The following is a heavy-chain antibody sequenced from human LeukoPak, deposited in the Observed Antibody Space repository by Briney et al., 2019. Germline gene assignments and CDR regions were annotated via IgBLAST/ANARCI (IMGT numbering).Heavy chain of an antibody. J-gene: IGHJ4*02. V-gene: IGHV4-59*01. CDR2: IYYSGST. CDR3: ARDGGADSLDY. CDR1: GGSISSYY. D-gene: IGHD2-21*02. Sequence: SETLSLTCTVSGGSISSYYWSWIRQPPGKGLEWIGYIYYSGSTNYNPSLKSRVTISVDTSKNQFSLKLSSVTAADTAVYYCARDGGADSLDYWGQGTLVTVSS.